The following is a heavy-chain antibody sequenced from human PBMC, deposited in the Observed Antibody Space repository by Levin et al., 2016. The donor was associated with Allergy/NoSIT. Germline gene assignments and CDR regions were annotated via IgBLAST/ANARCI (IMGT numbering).Heavy chain of an antibody. CDR2: ISSSSSYI. Sequence: GESLKISCAASGFTFSSYSMNWVRQAPGKGLEWVSSISSSSSYIYYADSVKGRFTISRDNAKNSLYLQMNSLRAEDTAVYYCARDGYYDFWSGYYTDYYYYYMDVWGKGTTVTVSS. V-gene: IGHV3-21*01. CDR3: ARDGYYDFWSGYYTDYYYYYMDV. J-gene: IGHJ6*03. CDR1: GFTFSSYS. D-gene: IGHD3-3*01.